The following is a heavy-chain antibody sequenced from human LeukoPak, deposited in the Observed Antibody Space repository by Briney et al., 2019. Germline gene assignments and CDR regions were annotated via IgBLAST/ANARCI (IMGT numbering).Heavy chain of an antibody. J-gene: IGHJ4*02. Sequence: ASVKVSCKASGYTFTAYGISWVRQATGQGLEWMGWMNPNSGNTGYAQKFQGRVTMTRNTSISTAHMELSSLRSEDTAVYYCARGLGIYDSSGYYNWGQGTLVTVSS. CDR2: MNPNSGNT. CDR1: GYTFTAYG. CDR3: ARGLGIYDSSGYYN. D-gene: IGHD3-22*01. V-gene: IGHV1-8*02.